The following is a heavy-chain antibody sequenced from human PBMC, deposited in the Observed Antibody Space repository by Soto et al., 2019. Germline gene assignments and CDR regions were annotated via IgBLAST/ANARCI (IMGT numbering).Heavy chain of an antibody. CDR1: GFIFSSFS. D-gene: IGHD7-27*01. CDR3: VRDLNWAFDY. V-gene: IGHV3-48*01. Sequence: EVQLVESGGSLVQAGGSLRLSCAASGFIFSSFSMNWVRQAPGKGLEWISYISGDGTSTHYAGSVKGRFTISRDNVRNSLYLQMNSLGAEDTAVYYCVRDLNWAFDYWGQGTLVTVSS. CDR2: ISGDGTST. J-gene: IGHJ4*02.